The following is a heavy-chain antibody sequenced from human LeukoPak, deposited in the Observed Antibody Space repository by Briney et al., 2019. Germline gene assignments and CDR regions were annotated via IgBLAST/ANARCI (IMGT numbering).Heavy chain of an antibody. D-gene: IGHD1-1*01. CDR3: ARRRDWNDVLDY. V-gene: IGHV4-34*01. Sequence: SETLSLTCAVYGGSFSGHYWTWVRQSPGKGLEWSGEINQSGGTNYNPSVKSRFTISVDTSKNQYSLTVTSVTAADTDLYYCARRRDWNDVLDYWGQGTLVTVSS. CDR1: GGSFSGHY. CDR2: INQSGGT. J-gene: IGHJ4*02.